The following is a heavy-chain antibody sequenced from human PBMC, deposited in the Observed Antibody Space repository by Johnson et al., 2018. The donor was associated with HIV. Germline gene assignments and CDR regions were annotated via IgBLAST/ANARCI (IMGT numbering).Heavy chain of an antibody. V-gene: IGHV3-23*04. J-gene: IGHJ3*02. CDR3: AKDPYYETSAYYDDAFDI. CDR2: ISGSGGST. Sequence: VQLVESGGGLVQPGGSLRLSCAASGLTFSTYAMSWVRQAPGKGLEWVSAISGSGGSTYFADSVKGRFTISRDNSKNTLYLQMNSLRAEDTAVYYCAKDPYYETSAYYDDAFDIWGQGTMVTVSS. CDR1: GLTFSTYA. D-gene: IGHD3-22*01.